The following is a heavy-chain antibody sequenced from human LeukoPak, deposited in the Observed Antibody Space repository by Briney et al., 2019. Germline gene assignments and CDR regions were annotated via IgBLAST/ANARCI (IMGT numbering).Heavy chain of an antibody. V-gene: IGHV5-51*01. D-gene: IGHD5-12*01. CDR1: GYTFTSYW. CDR3: ARQEGYGEPPNWFDP. CDR2: IYPGDSDT. Sequence: GESLKISCKGSGYTFTSYWIGWVRQMPGKGLEWMGIIYPGDSDTRYSPSFQGQVTISADKSISTAYLQWSSLKASDTAMYYCARQEGYGEPPNWFDPWGQGTLVTVSS. J-gene: IGHJ5*02.